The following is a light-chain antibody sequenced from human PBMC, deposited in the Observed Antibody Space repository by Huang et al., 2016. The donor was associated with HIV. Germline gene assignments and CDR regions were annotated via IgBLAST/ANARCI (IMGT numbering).Light chain of an antibody. Sequence: DIVMTQSPLSLPVTPGESASISCGSSQSLLHSNGKNYLDWYLQKPGQSPQLLIYLGCNRAAGVPDRFSGSGSGTDFTLRISRVEAEDVGVYYCMQSRQTPPWTFGQGTKVEIK. V-gene: IGKV2-28*01. J-gene: IGKJ1*01. CDR1: QSLLHSNGKNY. CDR2: LGC. CDR3: MQSRQTPPWT.